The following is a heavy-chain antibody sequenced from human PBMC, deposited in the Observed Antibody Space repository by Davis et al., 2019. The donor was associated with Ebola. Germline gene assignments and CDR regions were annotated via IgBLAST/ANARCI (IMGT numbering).Heavy chain of an antibody. V-gene: IGHV3-21*01. CDR3: ARDLGYGDQEDV. Sequence: GESLKISCAASGFTFSSYWMSWVRQAPGKGLEWVSSISSSSSYIYYADSVKGRFTISRDNAKNSLYLQMNSLRAEDTAVYYCARDLGYGDQEDVWGQGTTVTVSS. D-gene: IGHD4-17*01. CDR1: GFTFSSYW. CDR2: ISSSSSYI. J-gene: IGHJ6*02.